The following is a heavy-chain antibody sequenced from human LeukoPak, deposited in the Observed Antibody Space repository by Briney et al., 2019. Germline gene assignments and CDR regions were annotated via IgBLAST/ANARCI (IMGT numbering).Heavy chain of an antibody. D-gene: IGHD5-24*01. Sequence: PSETLSLTCTVSGGSISSSSYYWGWIRQPPGKGLEWIGFIYYSGSTNYNPSLKSRVTISVDTSKNQFSLKLSSVTAADTAVYYCARDIPVEMATIGWGQGTLVTVSS. CDR2: IYYSGST. V-gene: IGHV4-61*05. CDR3: ARDIPVEMATIG. CDR1: GGSISSSSYY. J-gene: IGHJ4*02.